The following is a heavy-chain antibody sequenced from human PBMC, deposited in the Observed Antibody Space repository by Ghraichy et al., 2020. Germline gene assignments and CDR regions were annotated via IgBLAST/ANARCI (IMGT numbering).Heavy chain of an antibody. CDR2: INAGNGNT. CDR3: ASPLAYCGGDCYSAGRPFDC. D-gene: IGHD2-21*02. V-gene: IGHV1-3*01. CDR1: GYTFTSYA. J-gene: IGHJ4*02. Sequence: ASVKVSCKASGYTFTSYAMHWVRQAPGQRLEWMGWINAGNGNTKYSQKFQGRVTITRDTSASTAYMELSSLRSEDTAVYYCASPLAYCGGDCYSAGRPFDCWGQGTLVTVSA.